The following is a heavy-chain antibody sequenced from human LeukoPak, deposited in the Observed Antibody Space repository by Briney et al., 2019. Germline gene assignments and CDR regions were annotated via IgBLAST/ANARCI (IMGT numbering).Heavy chain of an antibody. CDR1: GGSISSYYW. CDR2: IFSNDEK. CDR3: ARIPYSSSWYGNYYYYGMDV. D-gene: IGHD6-13*01. Sequence: ETLSLTCTVSGGSISSYYWSWIRQPPGKALEWLAHIFSNDEKSYSTSLKSRLTISKDTSKSQVVLTMTNMDPVDTATYYCARIPYSSSWYGNYYYYGMDVWGQGTTVTVSS. V-gene: IGHV2-26*01. J-gene: IGHJ6*02.